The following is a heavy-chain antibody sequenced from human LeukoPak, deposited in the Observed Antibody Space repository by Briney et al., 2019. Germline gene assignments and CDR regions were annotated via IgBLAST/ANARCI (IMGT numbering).Heavy chain of an antibody. D-gene: IGHD2-15*01. CDR1: GFTFTNYP. Sequence: PGGSLRLSCVASGFTFTNYPMLWVRQAPGKGLEWVSTISGSGGGTYYADSVKGRFTISRDNSMNTLYLQMNSLRAEDTAVYYCAKDPYCSGGTCYGMDVWGQGTTVTVSS. CDR3: AKDPYCSGGTCYGMDV. J-gene: IGHJ6*02. CDR2: ISGSGGGT. V-gene: IGHV3-23*01.